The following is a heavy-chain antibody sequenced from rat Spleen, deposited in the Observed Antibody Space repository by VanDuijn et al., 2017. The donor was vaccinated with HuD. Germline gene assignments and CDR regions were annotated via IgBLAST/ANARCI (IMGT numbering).Heavy chain of an antibody. V-gene: IGHV5-25*01. D-gene: IGHD1-11*01. Sequence: EVQLVESDGGLVQPGRSMKLSCAASGFTFTNFHLAWVRQAPTKGLEWVASISSGGVDTYYRDSVKGRFTISRDIAKSILFLEMDSLRSEDTATYYCARPTEGIAWFAYWGQGTLVTVSS. J-gene: IGHJ3*01. CDR1: GFTFTNFH. CDR2: ISSGGVDT. CDR3: ARPTEGIAWFAY.